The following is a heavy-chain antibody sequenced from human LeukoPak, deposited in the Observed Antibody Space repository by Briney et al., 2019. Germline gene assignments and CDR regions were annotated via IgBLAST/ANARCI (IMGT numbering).Heavy chain of an antibody. CDR2: ISWNSGSI. CDR3: AESNKGGNSGEFFVDY. Sequence: PGGSLRLSCAASGFTFDDYAMHWVRQAPGKGLEWVSGISWNSGSIGYADSVKGRFTISRDNAKNSLYLQMNSLRAEDTALYYCAESNKGGNSGEFFVDYWGQGTLVTVSS. V-gene: IGHV3-9*01. D-gene: IGHD4-23*01. CDR1: GFTFDDYA. J-gene: IGHJ4*02.